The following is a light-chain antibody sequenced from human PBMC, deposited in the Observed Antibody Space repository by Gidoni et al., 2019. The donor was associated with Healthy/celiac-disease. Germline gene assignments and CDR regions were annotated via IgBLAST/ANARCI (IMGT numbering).Light chain of an antibody. CDR1: QSVSSY. CDR3: QQRSNWPPT. Sequence: EIVLTQSPATLSLSPGERVTLSCRASQSVSSYLAWYQQQPGQAPRLLIYDASNRATGIPARFSGSGSGTDFTLTISSLEPEDFAVYYCQQRSNWPPTFGQGTKVEIK. CDR2: DAS. J-gene: IGKJ1*01. V-gene: IGKV3-11*01.